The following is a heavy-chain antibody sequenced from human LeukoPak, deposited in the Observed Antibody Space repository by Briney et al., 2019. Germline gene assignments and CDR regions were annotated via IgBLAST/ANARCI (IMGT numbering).Heavy chain of an antibody. CDR1: GYTFTSYY. J-gene: IGHJ4*02. V-gene: IGHV1-46*01. Sequence: GASVKVSCKASGYTFTSYYMHWVRQAPGQGLEWMGIINPSGGSTSYAQKFQGRVTMTRDTSTSTVYMELSSLRSEDTAVYYCARARVVPAVTSYPPLGYWGQGTLVTVSS. D-gene: IGHD2-2*01. CDR3: ARARVVPAVTSYPPLGY. CDR2: INPSGGST.